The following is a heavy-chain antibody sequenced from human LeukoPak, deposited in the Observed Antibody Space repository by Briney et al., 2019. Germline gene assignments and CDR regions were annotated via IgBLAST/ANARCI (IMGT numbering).Heavy chain of an antibody. V-gene: IGHV3-23*01. Sequence: PGGSLRLSCAASGFTLSSCAMSWVRQAPGRGLEWVSAIRDDGTWYADSVKGRFTISRDSSKNTLYLQMNSLRAEDTAVYYCAKDFDRVSSAYYYDYWGQGTLVTVSS. J-gene: IGHJ4*02. CDR2: IRDDGT. CDR1: GFTLSSCA. CDR3: AKDFDRVSSAYYYDY. D-gene: IGHD3-9*01.